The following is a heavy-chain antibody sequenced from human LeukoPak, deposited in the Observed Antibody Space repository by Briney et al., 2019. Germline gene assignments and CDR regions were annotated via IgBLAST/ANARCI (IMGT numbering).Heavy chain of an antibody. D-gene: IGHD2-8*01. CDR1: GFTFSNYE. V-gene: IGHV3-48*03. J-gene: IGHJ4*02. CDR3: ATVTVYGV. CDR2: ISSSGSLI. Sequence: PGGSLRLSCAASGFTFSNYEMNWVRQAPGKGLEWISYISSSGSLIYYLDSVKGRFTISRDNAKNSLYLHMNSLRAEDTAVYYCATVTVYGVWGQGTLVTVSS.